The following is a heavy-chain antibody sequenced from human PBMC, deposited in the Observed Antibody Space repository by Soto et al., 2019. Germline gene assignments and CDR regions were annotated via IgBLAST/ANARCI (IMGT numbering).Heavy chain of an antibody. Sequence: LRLSCAASGFTFSNAWMSWVRQAPGKGLEWVGRIKSKSDGGTTDYAAPVKGRFIISRDDSKNTLYLQMNSLRAEDTAVYYCAKAEVFVVVPAAIWGDGYYYGMDVWGQGTTVTVSS. J-gene: IGHJ6*02. CDR3: AKAEVFVVVPAAIWGDGYYYGMDV. D-gene: IGHD2-2*02. CDR2: IKSKSDGGTT. CDR1: GFTFSNAW. V-gene: IGHV3-15*01.